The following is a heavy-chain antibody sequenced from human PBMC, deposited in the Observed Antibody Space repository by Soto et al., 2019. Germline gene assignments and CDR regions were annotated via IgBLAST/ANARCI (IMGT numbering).Heavy chain of an antibody. CDR1: GFSFGSYA. CDR3: ARWSYLDY. CDR2: ISGSDGKT. V-gene: IGHV3-23*01. D-gene: IGHD3-3*01. J-gene: IGHJ4*02. Sequence: LRLSCAASGFSFGSYALSWVRQAPGKGLEWVSTISGSDGKTFYADSVKGRFSISRDTSQSTLYLQMNSLRADDTAMYYCARWSYLDYWGQGTRVTVSS.